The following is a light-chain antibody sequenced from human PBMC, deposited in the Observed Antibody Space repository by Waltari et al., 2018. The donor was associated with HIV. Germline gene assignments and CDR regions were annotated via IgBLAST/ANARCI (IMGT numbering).Light chain of an antibody. CDR1: SSNIGSRS. CDR3: STWDDSLNGRV. V-gene: IGLV1-44*01. CDR2: SDN. Sequence: QSVLTQPPSASGTPGQWVTISCSGSSSNIGSRSVNWYQQLPGTAPKLLIYSDNPRPSGFPDRLSGSKSGTSASLAISGLQSEDEADYYCSTWDDSLNGRVFGGGTKLTVL. J-gene: IGLJ3*02.